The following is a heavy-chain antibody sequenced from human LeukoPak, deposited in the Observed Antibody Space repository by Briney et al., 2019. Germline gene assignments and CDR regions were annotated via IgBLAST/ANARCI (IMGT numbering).Heavy chain of an antibody. CDR2: ISYDGSNK. CDR1: GFTFGSYA. J-gene: IGHJ5*02. V-gene: IGHV3-30*04. D-gene: IGHD2/OR15-2a*01. Sequence: GRSLRLSCAASGFTFGSYAMHWVRQAPGKGLEWVAVISYDGSNKYYADSVKGRFTISRDNSKNTLYLQMNSLRAEDTAVYYCARGGSKELSSWFDPWGQGTLVTVSS. CDR3: ARGGSKELSSWFDP.